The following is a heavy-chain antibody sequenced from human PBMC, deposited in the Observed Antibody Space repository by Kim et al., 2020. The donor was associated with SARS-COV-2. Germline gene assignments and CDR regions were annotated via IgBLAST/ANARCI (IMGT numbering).Heavy chain of an antibody. J-gene: IGHJ4*02. V-gene: IGHV2-70*11. CDR2: IDWDDDK. CDR3: ARMKAGGSYLDY. D-gene: IGHD1-26*01. Sequence: SGPTLVNPTQTLTLTCTFSWFSLSTSGMCVSWIRQPPGKALEWLARIDWDDDKYYSTSLKTRLTISKDTSKNQVVLTMTNMDPVDTATYYCARMKAGGSYLDYWGQGTLVTVSS. CDR1: WFSLSTSGMC.